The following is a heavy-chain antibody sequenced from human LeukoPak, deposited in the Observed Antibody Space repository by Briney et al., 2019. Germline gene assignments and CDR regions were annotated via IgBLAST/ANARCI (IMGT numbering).Heavy chain of an antibody. CDR1: GYTFTGYY. D-gene: IGHD3-22*01. V-gene: IGHV1-46*01. Sequence: ASVKVSCKASGYTFTGYYMHWVRQAPGQGLEWMGIINPSGGSTSYAQKFQGRVTMTRDTSTSTVYMELSSLRSEDTAVYYCARDSHRTTMIVVVIKGGTGKGWFDPWGQGTLVTVSS. CDR3: ARDSHRTTMIVVVIKGGTGKGWFDP. J-gene: IGHJ5*02. CDR2: INPSGGST.